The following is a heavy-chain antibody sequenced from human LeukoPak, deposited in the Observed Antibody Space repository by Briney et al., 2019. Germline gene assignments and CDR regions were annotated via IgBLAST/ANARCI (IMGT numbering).Heavy chain of an antibody. CDR1: GFTVSSNH. J-gene: IGHJ4*02. Sequence: GGSLRLSCAASGFTVSSNHMSWVRQAPGKGLEWVSVIYSGGSTDYADSVKGRFTISRDNAKNSLYLQMNSLRAEDTAVYYCARGEGSGWYPDYWGKGTLVTVSS. V-gene: IGHV3-53*01. CDR2: IYSGGST. CDR3: ARGEGSGWYPDY. D-gene: IGHD6-19*01.